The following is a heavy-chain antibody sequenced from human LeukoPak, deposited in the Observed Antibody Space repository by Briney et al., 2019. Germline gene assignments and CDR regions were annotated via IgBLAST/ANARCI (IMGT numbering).Heavy chain of an antibody. CDR1: GFTFDDYA. Sequence: GRSLRLSCAASGFTFDDYAMHWVRQAPGKGLEWVSGISWNSGSIGYADSVKGRFTISSDNAKNSLYLQMNSLRAEDMSLYYCAKDVGATRYDAFDIWGQGTMVTVSS. D-gene: IGHD1-26*01. CDR3: AKDVGATRYDAFDI. J-gene: IGHJ3*02. V-gene: IGHV3-9*03. CDR2: ISWNSGSI.